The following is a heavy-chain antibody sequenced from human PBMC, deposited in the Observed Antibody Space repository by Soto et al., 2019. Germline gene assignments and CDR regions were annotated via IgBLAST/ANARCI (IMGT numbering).Heavy chain of an antibody. D-gene: IGHD2-15*01. CDR2: IIPIFGTA. Sequence: SVKVSCKASGGTFSSYAISWVRQAPGQGLEWMGGIIPIFGTANYAQKFQGRVTITADESTSTAYMELSSLRSEDTAVYYCARDSLTYCSGGSCYLDYWGQGALVTVSS. J-gene: IGHJ4*02. CDR1: GGTFSSYA. CDR3: ARDSLTYCSGGSCYLDY. V-gene: IGHV1-69*13.